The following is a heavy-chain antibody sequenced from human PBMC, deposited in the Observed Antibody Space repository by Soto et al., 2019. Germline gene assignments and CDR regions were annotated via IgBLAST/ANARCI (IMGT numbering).Heavy chain of an antibody. Sequence: SETLSLTCTVSGGSISSSNHFWGWIRQPPGKGLEWIGTIYYTGSTNYKPSLKSRVTISVDTSKNQFSLKLSSVTAADSAVYYCARRCNSASCDLSDPWGQGTLVTVSS. CDR2: IYYTGST. J-gene: IGHJ5*02. CDR3: ARRCNSASCDLSDP. CDR1: GGSISSSNHF. V-gene: IGHV4-39*01. D-gene: IGHD2-2*01.